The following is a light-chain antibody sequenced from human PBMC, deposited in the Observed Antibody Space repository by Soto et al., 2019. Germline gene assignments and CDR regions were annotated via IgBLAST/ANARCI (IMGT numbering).Light chain of an antibody. CDR3: QQYYSTPLT. CDR2: WAS. J-gene: IGKJ4*01. V-gene: IGKV4-1*01. Sequence: DFVVTQSPASLPVSLGERATINCKSSQSVLYSSDNKNYLAWYQQKPGQPPKLLIYWASTRESGVPDRFSGSGSGTDFTLTINSLQAEDVAVYYCQQYYSTPLTFGGGTKVEIK. CDR1: QSVLYSSDNKNY.